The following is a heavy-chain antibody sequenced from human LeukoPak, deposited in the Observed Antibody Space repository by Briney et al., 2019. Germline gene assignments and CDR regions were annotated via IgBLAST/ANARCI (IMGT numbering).Heavy chain of an antibody. Sequence: SETLSLTCAVYGGSFSGYYWSWIRQPPGKGLEWIGEISHSGSTNYNPSLKSRVTISVDTSKNQFSLKLSSVTAADTAVYYCARGVGAKSYYYYYGMDVWGQGTTVTVSS. D-gene: IGHD1-26*01. CDR2: ISHSGST. CDR3: ARGVGAKSYYYYYGMDV. CDR1: GGSFSGYY. J-gene: IGHJ6*02. V-gene: IGHV4-34*01.